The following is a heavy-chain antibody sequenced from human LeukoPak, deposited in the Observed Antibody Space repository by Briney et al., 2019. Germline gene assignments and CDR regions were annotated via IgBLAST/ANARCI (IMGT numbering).Heavy chain of an antibody. J-gene: IGHJ5*02. CDR2: FDPEDGEK. CDR1: GYSFTDYN. CDR3: ATRRWGQNWFDP. D-gene: IGHD1-14*01. Sequence: ASVKVSCKASGYSFTDYNMHWVRQAPGKGLEWMGGFDPEDGEKVHPQKFQGRVSVTEDTSTDTAYMELNSLTSEDTAVYYCATRRWGQNWFDPWGQGTLVTVSS. V-gene: IGHV1-24*01.